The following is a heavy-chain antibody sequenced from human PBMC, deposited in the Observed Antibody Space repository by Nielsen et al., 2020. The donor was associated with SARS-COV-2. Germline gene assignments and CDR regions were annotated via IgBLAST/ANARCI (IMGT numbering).Heavy chain of an antibody. V-gene: IGHV3-48*04. CDR1: GFTFSSYS. D-gene: IGHD3-10*01. J-gene: IGHJ6*02. CDR3: ARDWSSGSGSSYYYYGMDV. CDR2: ISSSSSTI. Sequence: GESLKISCAASGFTFSSYSMNWVRQAPGKGLEWVSYISSSSSTIYYADSVKGRFTISRDNAKNSLYLQMNSLRAEDTAVYYCARDWSSGSGSSYYYYGMDVWGQGTTVTVSS.